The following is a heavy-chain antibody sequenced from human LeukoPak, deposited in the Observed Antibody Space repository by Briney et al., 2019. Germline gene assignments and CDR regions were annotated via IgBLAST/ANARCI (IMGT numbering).Heavy chain of an antibody. V-gene: IGHV1-8*03. J-gene: IGHJ6*03. CDR1: GYTFTSYG. CDR3: ARRRSSWYAGYYYYMDV. D-gene: IGHD6-13*01. Sequence: ASVKVSCKASGYTFTSYGINWVRQATGQGLEWMGWMNPNSGNTGYAQKFQGRVTITRNTSISTAYMELSSLRSEDTAVYYCARRRSSWYAGYYYYMDVWGKGTTVTVSS. CDR2: MNPNSGNT.